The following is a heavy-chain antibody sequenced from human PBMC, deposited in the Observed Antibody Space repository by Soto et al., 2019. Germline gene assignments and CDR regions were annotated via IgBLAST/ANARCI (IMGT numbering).Heavy chain of an antibody. V-gene: IGHV3-23*01. CDR1: GFTFSSYA. D-gene: IGHD3-10*01. J-gene: IGHJ6*02. Sequence: EVQLLESGGGLVQPGGSLRLSCAASGFTFSSYAMSWVRQAPGKGLEWVSAISGSGGSTYYADSVKGRFTISRDNSKNTLYLQMNSLRAEDTAVYYCAKELTYYYGSASYGMDVWGQGTTVTVSS. CDR3: AKELTYYYGSASYGMDV. CDR2: ISGSGGST.